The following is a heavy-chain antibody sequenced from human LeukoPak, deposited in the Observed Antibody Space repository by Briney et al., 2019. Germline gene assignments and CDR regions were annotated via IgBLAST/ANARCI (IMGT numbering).Heavy chain of an antibody. CDR2: IIPIFGSA. V-gene: IGHV1-69*13. Sequence: SVKVSCKASGVTFDSSDISWVRQAPGQGLEWMGGIIPIFGSAIYAQKFQGRVTITADESTSTAYMELSSLRSEDTAVYYCARVGCSSTSCQESDAFDIWGQGTMVTVSS. CDR3: ARVGCSSTSCQESDAFDI. CDR1: GVTFDSSD. J-gene: IGHJ3*02. D-gene: IGHD2-2*01.